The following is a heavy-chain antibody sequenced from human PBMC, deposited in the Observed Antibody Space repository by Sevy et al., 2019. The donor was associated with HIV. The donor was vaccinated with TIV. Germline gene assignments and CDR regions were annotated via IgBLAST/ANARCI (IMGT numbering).Heavy chain of an antibody. CDR2: ISGSGGST. V-gene: IGHV3-23*01. CDR1: GFTFSSYA. Sequence: GGSLRLSCAASGFTFSSYAMRWVRQAPGKGLEWVSAISGSGGSTYYADSVKGRFTISRDNSKNTLYLQMNSLRAEDTAVYYCAKPPLEWELFDYWGQGTLVTVSS. CDR3: AKPPLEWELFDY. J-gene: IGHJ4*02. D-gene: IGHD1-26*01.